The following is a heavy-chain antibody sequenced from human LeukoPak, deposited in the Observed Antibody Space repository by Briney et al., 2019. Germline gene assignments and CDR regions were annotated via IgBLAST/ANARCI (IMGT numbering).Heavy chain of an antibody. J-gene: IGHJ4*02. V-gene: IGHV3-74*01. D-gene: IGHD6-19*01. CDR2: INTDGSST. CDR3: ATDGRSSGWYGFDY. CDR1: GFTLSSYW. Sequence: GGSLRLACAASGFTLSSYWMHWARQAPGKGLVWVSRINTDGSSTSYADSVKGRFTISRDNAKNTLYLQMNSLRAEDTAVYYCATDGRSSGWYGFDYWGLGTLVTVSS.